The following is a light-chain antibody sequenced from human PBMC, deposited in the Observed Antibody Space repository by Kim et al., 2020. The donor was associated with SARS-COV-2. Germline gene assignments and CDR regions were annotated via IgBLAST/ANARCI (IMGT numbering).Light chain of an antibody. Sequence: SVRQGEKVTITGGARESMGSSLHCYQLKPDQSPKLLIKYTSQSISGVPSRFSGSGSGTDFTLTINSLEAEDAAAYYCHQSHSLPYTFGQGTKLEI. V-gene: IGKV6D-21*02. CDR2: YTS. J-gene: IGKJ2*01. CDR3: HQSHSLPYT. CDR1: ESMGSS.